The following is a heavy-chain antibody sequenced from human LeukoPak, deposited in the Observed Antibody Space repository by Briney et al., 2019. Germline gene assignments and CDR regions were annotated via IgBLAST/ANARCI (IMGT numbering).Heavy chain of an antibody. J-gene: IGHJ4*02. D-gene: IGHD1-26*01. Sequence: PGGSLRLSCAASGFTFSNYAMSWVRLAPGKGLEWVSSMSDSGGSAYYADSVKGRFTISRDNSKNTLYLQMNSLRAEDTAVYYCAKVSHKLSQGATIDYWGQGTLVTVSS. CDR1: GFTFSNYA. CDR3: AKVSHKLSQGATIDY. V-gene: IGHV3-23*01. CDR2: MSDSGGSA.